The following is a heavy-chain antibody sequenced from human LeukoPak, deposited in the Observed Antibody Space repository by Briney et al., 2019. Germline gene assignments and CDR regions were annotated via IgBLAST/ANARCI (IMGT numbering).Heavy chain of an antibody. J-gene: IGHJ4*02. Sequence: SETLSLTCTVSGYSIISGYYWGWIRQPPGKGLEWIGTIRHSGTTYYNPSLKSRVTISVDTSKNQFSLKLSSVTAADTAVYYCARLDISYSSSWYGGVRDDYWGQGTLVTVSS. CDR1: GYSIISGYY. CDR3: ARLDISYSSSWYGGVRDDY. V-gene: IGHV4-38-2*02. D-gene: IGHD6-13*01. CDR2: IRHSGTT.